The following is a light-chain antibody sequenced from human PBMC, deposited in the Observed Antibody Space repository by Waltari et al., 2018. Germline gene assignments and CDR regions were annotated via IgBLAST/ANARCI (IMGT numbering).Light chain of an antibody. V-gene: IGKV1-33*01. J-gene: IGKJ4*01. Sequence: DIHMTQSPSSLSASVGDRVTITCKASQDISNDLNWYQQKPGPAPKLLIYDASNLETGVPSRFSGSGSGTDFTFTISSLQPEDIATYYCQQYDNLRVTFGGGTKVEIK. CDR3: QQYDNLRVT. CDR2: DAS. CDR1: QDISND.